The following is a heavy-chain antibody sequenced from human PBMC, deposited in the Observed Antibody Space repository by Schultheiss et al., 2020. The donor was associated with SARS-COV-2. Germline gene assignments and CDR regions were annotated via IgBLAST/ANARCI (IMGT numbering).Heavy chain of an antibody. Sequence: SETLSLTCAVYGGSFSGYYWSWIRQPPGKGLEWIGEINHSGSTNYNPSLKSRVIISVDTSKNQFSLKLSSVTAADTAVYYCASYVDTAMVINAEYFQHWGQGTLVTVSS. CDR2: INHSGST. D-gene: IGHD5-18*01. V-gene: IGHV4-34*01. CDR3: ASYVDTAMVINAEYFQH. CDR1: GGSFSGYY. J-gene: IGHJ1*01.